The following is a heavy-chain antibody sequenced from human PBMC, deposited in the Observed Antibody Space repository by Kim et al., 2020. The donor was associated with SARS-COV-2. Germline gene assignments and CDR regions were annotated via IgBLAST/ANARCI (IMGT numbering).Heavy chain of an antibody. J-gene: IGHJ6*02. V-gene: IGHV3-53*01. D-gene: IGHD3-10*01. Sequence: GGSLRLSCAASGFTVNSKAMTWVRQAPGKGLEWVSVIYSGGGTFYADSVKGRFTISRDNSENTVCLQMNSLRAEDTAVYYCALRLTMVRGVITLGAYGMDVWGQGTTVTVS. CDR1: GFTVNSKA. CDR3: ALRLTMVRGVITLGAYGMDV. CDR2: IYSGGGT.